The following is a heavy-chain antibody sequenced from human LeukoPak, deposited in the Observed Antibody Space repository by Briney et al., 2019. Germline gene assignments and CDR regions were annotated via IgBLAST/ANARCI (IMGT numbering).Heavy chain of an antibody. CDR1: GFTFSSHW. V-gene: IGHV3-74*01. Sequence: GGSLRLSCAASGFTFSSHWMYWVRQVPGKGLVWVSRTRTDGTDTTYADSVKGRFTISRDNAKNTLYLQMNSLRAEDTAVYHCARDMGEDSSGSYRFGMDVWGQGTTVTVSS. D-gene: IGHD3-22*01. CDR2: TRTDGTDT. J-gene: IGHJ6*02. CDR3: ARDMGEDSSGSYRFGMDV.